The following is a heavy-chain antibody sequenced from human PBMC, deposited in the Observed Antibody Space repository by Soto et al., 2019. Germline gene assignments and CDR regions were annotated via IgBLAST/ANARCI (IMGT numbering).Heavy chain of an antibody. D-gene: IGHD4-17*01. CDR3: ARLKTFGGDEYGDYDPMAFDI. Sequence: QVQLVESGGGVVQPGRSLRLSCAASGFTFSSYGMHWVRQAPGKGLEWVAVISYDGSNKYYADSVKGRFTISRDNSKKKLSLQMNSLSAEDTAVYYWARLKTFGGDEYGDYDPMAFDIWGQGTMVSVSS. V-gene: IGHV3-30*03. J-gene: IGHJ3*02. CDR2: ISYDGSNK. CDR1: GFTFSSYG.